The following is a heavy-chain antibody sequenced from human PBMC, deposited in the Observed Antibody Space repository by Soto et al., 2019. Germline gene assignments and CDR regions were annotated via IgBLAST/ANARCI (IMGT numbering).Heavy chain of an antibody. Sequence: QVQLVESGGGVVQPGRSLRLSCAASGFTFSSYAMHWVRQAPGKGLEWVAVISYDGSNKYYADSVKGRFTISRDNSKNTLYLQMNSLRAEDTAVYYCSRDFTIFGVARLDYWGQGTLVTVSS. CDR3: SRDFTIFGVARLDY. D-gene: IGHD3-3*01. CDR1: GFTFSSYA. V-gene: IGHV3-30-3*01. CDR2: ISYDGSNK. J-gene: IGHJ4*02.